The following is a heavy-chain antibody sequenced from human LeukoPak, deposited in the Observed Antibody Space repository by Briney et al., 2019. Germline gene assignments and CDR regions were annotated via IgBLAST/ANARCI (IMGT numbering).Heavy chain of an antibody. V-gene: IGHV1-2*02. CDR1: GYTFTGYY. CDR3: AIGLXARXAARPNDAFDI. Sequence: GASVTVSCKASGYTFTGYYMHWVRQAPGQGLEWMGWINPNSGGTNYAQKFQGGVTMTRDTSISTAYMELSRLGSDDTAVYYCAIGLXARXAARPNDAFDIWGQGTMVTVSS. CDR2: INPNSGGT. J-gene: IGHJ3*02. D-gene: IGHD6-6*01.